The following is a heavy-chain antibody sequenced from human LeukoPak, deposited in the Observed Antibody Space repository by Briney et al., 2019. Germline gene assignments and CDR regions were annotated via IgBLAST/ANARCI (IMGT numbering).Heavy chain of an antibody. J-gene: IGHJ4*02. CDR1: GFTVNNYD. CDR3: AKLKRYSGYGENYFDY. CDR2: ISGSGNDT. Sequence: GGSLRLSCAASGFTVNNYDMRWVRPAPGRGLEWVSGISGSGNDTYYADSVKGRFTISRDNSKDTLYLQMNSLRAEDTAVYYCAKLKRYSGYGENYFDYWGQGTLVTVSS. V-gene: IGHV3-23*01. D-gene: IGHD5-12*01.